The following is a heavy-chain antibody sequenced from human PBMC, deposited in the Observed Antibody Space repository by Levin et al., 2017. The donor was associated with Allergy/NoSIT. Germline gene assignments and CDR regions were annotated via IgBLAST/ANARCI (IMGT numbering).Heavy chain of an antibody. CDR2: ISSSGSTI. D-gene: IGHD3-9*01. J-gene: IGHJ5*02. CDR3: ARDNNDILTNHRFDP. CDR1: GFTFSDYY. V-gene: IGHV3-11*01. Sequence: GGSLRLSCAASGFTFSDYYMSWIRQAPGKGLEWVSYISSSGSTIYYADSVKGRFTISRDNAKNSLYLQMNSLRAEDTAVYYCARDNNDILTNHRFDPWGQGTLVTVSS.